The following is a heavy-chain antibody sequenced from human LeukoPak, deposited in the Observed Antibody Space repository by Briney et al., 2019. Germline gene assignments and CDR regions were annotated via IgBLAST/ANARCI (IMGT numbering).Heavy chain of an antibody. CDR3: AKDHSGWFITGVRRQYYYMDV. D-gene: IGHD6-19*01. CDR1: GFTFSSYG. J-gene: IGHJ6*03. V-gene: IGHV3-30*02. CDR2: IQYDGSNE. Sequence: GGSLRLSCAASGFTFSSYGMHWVRQAPGKGLEWVAYIQYDGSNEQYADSVKGRFSISRDSSKNILYLQMNSLRAEDTAVYYCAKDHSGWFITGVRRQYYYMDVWGKGTTVTVSS.